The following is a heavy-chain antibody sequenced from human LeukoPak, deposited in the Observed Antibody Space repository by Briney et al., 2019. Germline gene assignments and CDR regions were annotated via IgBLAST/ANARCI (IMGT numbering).Heavy chain of an antibody. CDR3: ARDLAFWSPDKMGYFDY. J-gene: IGHJ4*02. D-gene: IGHD3-3*01. CDR1: GGSISSGGYY. V-gene: IGHV4-30-2*01. Sequence: SETLSLTCTVSGGSISSGGYYWSWIRQPPGKGLEWIGYIYHSGSTYYNPSLKSRVTISVDRSKNQFSLKLSSVTAADTAVYYCARDLAFWSPDKMGYFDYWGQGTLVTVSS. CDR2: IYHSGST.